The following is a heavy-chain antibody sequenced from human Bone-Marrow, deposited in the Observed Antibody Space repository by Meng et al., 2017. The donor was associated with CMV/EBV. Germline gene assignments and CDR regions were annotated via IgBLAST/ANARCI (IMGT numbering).Heavy chain of an antibody. CDR2: IYYSGST. J-gene: IGHJ4*02. CDR1: GGSISSYY. Sequence: GSLRLSCTVSGGSISSYYWSWIRQPPGKGLEWIGYIYYSGSTNYNPSLKSRVTISVDTSKNQFSLKLSSVTAADTAVYYCARDRLEGFDYWGQGNLVTVSS. CDR3: ARDRLEGFDY. V-gene: IGHV4-59*01.